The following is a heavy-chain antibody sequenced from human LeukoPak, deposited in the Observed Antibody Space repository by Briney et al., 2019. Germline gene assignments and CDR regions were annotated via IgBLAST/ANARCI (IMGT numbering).Heavy chain of an antibody. CDR2: IKQDGSEK. D-gene: IGHD6-6*01. CDR3: ARDVYSSSSLDY. CDR1: EFTFSRYW. V-gene: IGHV3-7*05. Sequence: GWSLRLSCAASEFTFSRYWMSWVRQAPGKGLEWVANIKQDGSEKYYVDSVKGRFTISRDNAKNSLYLQMNSLRVEDTAVYHCARDVYSSSSLDYWGQGTLVTVSS. J-gene: IGHJ4*02.